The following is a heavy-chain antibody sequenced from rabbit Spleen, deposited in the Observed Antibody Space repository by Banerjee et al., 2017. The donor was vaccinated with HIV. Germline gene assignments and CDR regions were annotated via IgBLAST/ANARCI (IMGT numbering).Heavy chain of an antibody. V-gene: IGHV1S40*01. Sequence: QSLEESGGDLVKPGASLTLTCTASGFDLSSSYYMCWVRQAPGKGLEWIACIYGGSSGSTYYASWAKGRFTTSKTSSTTVTLQMTSLTAADTATYFCARDRYDGGWSFAWDLWGPGTLVTVS. D-gene: IGHD4-2*01. J-gene: IGHJ4*01. CDR1: GFDLSSSYY. CDR3: ARDRYDGGWSFAWDL. CDR2: IYGGSSGST.